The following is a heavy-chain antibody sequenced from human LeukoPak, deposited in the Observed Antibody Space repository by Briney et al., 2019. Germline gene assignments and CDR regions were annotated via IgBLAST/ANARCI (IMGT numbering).Heavy chain of an antibody. J-gene: IGHJ6*03. D-gene: IGHD2-2*01. CDR3: ARRPVVPAAKDYYYYMNV. CDR1: GFTFSDYY. Sequence: GGSLRLSCAASGFTFSDYYMSWIRQAPGKGLEGVSYISSSGSTIYYADSVKGRFTISRDNAKNSLYLQMNSLRAEDTAVYYCARRPVVPAAKDYYYYMNVWGKGTTVTVSS. V-gene: IGHV3-11*01. CDR2: ISSSGSTI.